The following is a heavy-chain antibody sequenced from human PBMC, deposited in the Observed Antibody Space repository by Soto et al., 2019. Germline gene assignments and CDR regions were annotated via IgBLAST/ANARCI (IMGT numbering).Heavy chain of an antibody. V-gene: IGHV1-18*01. CDR2: ISAYNGNT. D-gene: IGHD4-17*01. J-gene: IGHJ4*02. Sequence: GASVKGSCKASGYTFTSYGISWVRQAPGQGLEWMGWISAYNGNTNYAQKLQGRVTMTTDTSTSTAYMELRSLRSDDTAVYYCARDDYGDRKDRYYFDYWGQGTLVTVSS. CDR1: GYTFTSYG. CDR3: ARDDYGDRKDRYYFDY.